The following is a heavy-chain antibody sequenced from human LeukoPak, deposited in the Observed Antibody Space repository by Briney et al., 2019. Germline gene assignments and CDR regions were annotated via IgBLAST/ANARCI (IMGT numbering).Heavy chain of an antibody. Sequence: SETLSLTCTVSGGSISSYYWSWIRQPPGKGLEWIGYIYYSGSTNYNPSLKGRVTISVDTSKNQFSLKLSSVTAADTALYYCARGRDYGSGSYYNAWFDPWGQGTLVTVSS. J-gene: IGHJ5*02. CDR3: ARGRDYGSGSYYNAWFDP. CDR2: IYYSGST. CDR1: GGSISSYY. D-gene: IGHD3-10*01. V-gene: IGHV4-59*08.